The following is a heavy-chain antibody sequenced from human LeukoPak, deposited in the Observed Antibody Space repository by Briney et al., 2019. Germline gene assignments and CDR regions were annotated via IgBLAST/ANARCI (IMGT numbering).Heavy chain of an antibody. CDR3: ARNIRGYSDYDLCMDV. CDR2: IYYSGST. CDR1: GGSISSGDYY. Sequence: PSQTLSLTCTVSGGSISSGDYYWSWIRQPPGKGLEWIGYIYYSGSTYYNPSLKSRVTISVDTSKNQFSLKLSSVTAADTAVYYCARNIRGYSDYDLCMDVWGQGTTVTVSS. V-gene: IGHV4-30-4*01. D-gene: IGHD5-12*01. J-gene: IGHJ6*02.